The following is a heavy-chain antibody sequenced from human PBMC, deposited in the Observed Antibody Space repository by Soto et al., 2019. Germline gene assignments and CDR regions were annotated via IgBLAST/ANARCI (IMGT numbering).Heavy chain of an antibody. Sequence: EVQLVESGGGLVQPGGSLRLSCAASGFTFSSYSMNWVRQAPGKGLEWVSYISSSSSTIYYGDSVKGRFTISRDNAKNSLYLQMNSLRAEDTAVYYCASSPRNYYGSGSYYTTHYFDYWGQGTLVTVSS. CDR1: GFTFSSYS. D-gene: IGHD3-10*01. CDR3: ASSPRNYYGSGSYYTTHYFDY. CDR2: ISSSSSTI. V-gene: IGHV3-48*01. J-gene: IGHJ4*02.